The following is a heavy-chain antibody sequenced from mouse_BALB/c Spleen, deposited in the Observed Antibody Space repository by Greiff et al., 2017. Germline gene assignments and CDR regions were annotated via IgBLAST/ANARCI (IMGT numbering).Heavy chain of an antibody. J-gene: IGHJ1*01. CDR3: ARGYFDV. Sequence: EVTLVESGGGFVQPGGSLRLSCATSGFTFTDYYMSWVRQPPGKALEWLGFIRNKANGYTTEYSASVKGRFTISRDNSQSILYLQMNTLRAEDSATYYCARGYFDVWGAGTTVTVSS. CDR1: GFTFTDYY. CDR2: IRNKANGYTT. V-gene: IGHV7-3*02.